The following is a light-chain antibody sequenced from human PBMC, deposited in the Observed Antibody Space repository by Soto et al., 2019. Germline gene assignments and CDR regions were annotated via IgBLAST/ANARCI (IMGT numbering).Light chain of an antibody. CDR3: QSYDSSLSGWV. CDR1: SSNIGAGYD. V-gene: IGLV1-40*01. CDR2: GNN. J-gene: IGLJ3*02. Sequence: QAVVTQPPSVSGAPGQRVTISCTGSSSNIGAGYDVHWYQQLPGTAPKLLIFGNNNRPSGVPDRFSGSKSGTSASLAVTGLQAEDEAIYYCQSYDSSLSGWVFGGGTKLTVL.